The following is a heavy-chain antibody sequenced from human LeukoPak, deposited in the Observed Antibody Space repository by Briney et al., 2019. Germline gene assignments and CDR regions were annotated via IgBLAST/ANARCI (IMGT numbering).Heavy chain of an antibody. Sequence: ASVKVSCKASGYTFTSYGISWVRQAPGQGLEWMGWISAYNGNTNYAQKLQGRVTMTTDTSTSTAYMELRSLRSDDTAVYYCARDPGYSSLYYYNYSGMDVWGQGTTVTVSS. D-gene: IGHD6-19*01. CDR2: ISAYNGNT. J-gene: IGHJ6*02. CDR1: GYTFTSYG. CDR3: ARDPGYSSLYYYNYSGMDV. V-gene: IGHV1-18*01.